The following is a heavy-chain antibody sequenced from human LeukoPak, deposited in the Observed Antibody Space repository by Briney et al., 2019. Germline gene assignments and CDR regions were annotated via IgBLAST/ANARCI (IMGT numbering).Heavy chain of an antibody. Sequence: GGSLRLSCAASGFTFSSYGMPWVRQAPGKGLEWVAVISYDGSNKYYADSVKGRFTISRDNSKNTLYLQMNSLRAEDTAVYYCANNWNYLDYWGQGTLVTVSS. J-gene: IGHJ4*02. CDR2: ISYDGSNK. CDR3: ANNWNYLDY. CDR1: GFTFSSYG. V-gene: IGHV3-30*18. D-gene: IGHD1-20*01.